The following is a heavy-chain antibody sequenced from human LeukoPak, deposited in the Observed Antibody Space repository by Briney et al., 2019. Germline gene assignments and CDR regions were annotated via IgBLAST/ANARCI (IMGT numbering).Heavy chain of an antibody. CDR1: GFTFSSYS. J-gene: IGHJ3*02. CDR2: ISSSSSYI. CDR3: ARVQRGSYLSDAFDI. D-gene: IGHD1-26*01. V-gene: IGHV3-21*01. Sequence: PGGSLRLSCAASGFTFSSYSMNWVRQAPGKGLEWVSSISSSSSYIYYADSVKGRFTISRDNAKNSLYLQMNSLRAEDTAVYYCARVQRGSYLSDAFDIWGQGTMVTVSS.